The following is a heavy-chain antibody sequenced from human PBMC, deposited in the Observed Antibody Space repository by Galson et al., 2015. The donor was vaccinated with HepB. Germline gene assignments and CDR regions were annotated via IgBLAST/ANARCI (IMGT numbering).Heavy chain of an antibody. CDR1: GGTFISYA. J-gene: IGHJ3*02. CDR3: TRVYDSSGYYYEYDAFDI. D-gene: IGHD3-22*01. Sequence: SVKVSCKASGGTFISYAISWVRQAPGQGLEWMGEIIPSLGIANYAQKLKGRLTITADKSTSTAYMELSSLRSENTAVYYCTRVYDSSGYYYEYDAFDIWGQVTMVTVSS. CDR2: IIPSLGIA. V-gene: IGHV1-69*10.